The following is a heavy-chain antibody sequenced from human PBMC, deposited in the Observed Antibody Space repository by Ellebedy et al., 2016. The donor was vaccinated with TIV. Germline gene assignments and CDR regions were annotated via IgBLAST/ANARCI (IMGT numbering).Heavy chain of an antibody. J-gene: IGHJ4*02. V-gene: IGHV3-7*01. D-gene: IGHD5-24*01. CDR1: GFTFSNYW. CDR2: IKPDGSAQ. Sequence: PGGSLRLSCAASGFTFSNYWMSRVRQAPGKGLEWVGNIKPDGSAQYYVDSVKGRLTMSRDNANNSLYLQMDSLRAEDKAVYYCARDRGNGYNYRSPFDHWGQGSLVTVSS. CDR3: ARDRGNGYNYRSPFDH.